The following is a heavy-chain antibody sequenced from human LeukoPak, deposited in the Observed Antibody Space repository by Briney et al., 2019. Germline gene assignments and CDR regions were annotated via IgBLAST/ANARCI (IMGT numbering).Heavy chain of an antibody. CDR2: INPSGGST. J-gene: IGHJ4*02. D-gene: IGHD2-2*02. CDR1: GYTFTNYY. V-gene: IGHV1-46*01. Sequence: GASVKVSCKASGYTFTNYYMHWVRQAPGQGLEWMGIINPSGGSTSYAQKFQGRVIMTRDTSTSTVYMELSSLRSEDTAVYYCARGGNLIVVVPAAIRNNKKPFDYWGQGTLVTVSS. CDR3: ARGGNLIVVVPAAIRNNKKPFDY.